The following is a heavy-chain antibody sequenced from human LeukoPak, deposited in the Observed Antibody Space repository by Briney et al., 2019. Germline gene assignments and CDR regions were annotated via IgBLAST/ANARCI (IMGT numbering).Heavy chain of an antibody. V-gene: IGHV1-69*13. CDR3: VTWYSSSWNYFDY. Sequence: EASVKVSCKASGGTFSSYAISWVRQAPGQGLEWMGGIIPIFGTANYAQKFQGRVTITADESTSTAYMELSSLRSEDTAVYYCVTWYSSSWNYFDYWGQGTLVTVSS. J-gene: IGHJ4*02. D-gene: IGHD6-13*01. CDR2: IIPIFGTA. CDR1: GGTFSSYA.